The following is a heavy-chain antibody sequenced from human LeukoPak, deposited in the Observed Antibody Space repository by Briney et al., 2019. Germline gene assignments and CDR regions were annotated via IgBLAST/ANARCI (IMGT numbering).Heavy chain of an antibody. D-gene: IGHD5-18*01. J-gene: IGHJ4*02. V-gene: IGHV3-30*02. CDR3: ASIRGYSYGDIGY. Sequence: GGSLRLSCAASGFTFSSYGMHWVRQAPGKGLEWVAFIRYDGSNKYYADSVKGRFTISRDNSKNTLYLQMNSLRAEDTAVYYCASIRGYSYGDIGYWGQGTLVTVSS. CDR2: IRYDGSNK. CDR1: GFTFSSYG.